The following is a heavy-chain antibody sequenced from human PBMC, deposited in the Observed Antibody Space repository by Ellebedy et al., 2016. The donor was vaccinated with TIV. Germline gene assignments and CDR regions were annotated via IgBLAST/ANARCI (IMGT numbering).Heavy chain of an antibody. CDR1: GFSFSNYG. J-gene: IGHJ4*02. CDR2: ISFDGSDK. CDR3: AKDRGSCYDFEIEY. D-gene: IGHD2-15*01. V-gene: IGHV3-30*18. Sequence: GESLKISCAVSGFSFSNYGMHWVRQAPGRGMEWVAVISFDGSDKFYADSVKGRLTISRDNSKNPLFLHMNRLRAEYTALYYCAKDRGSCYDFEIEYWGQGTLVTVSS.